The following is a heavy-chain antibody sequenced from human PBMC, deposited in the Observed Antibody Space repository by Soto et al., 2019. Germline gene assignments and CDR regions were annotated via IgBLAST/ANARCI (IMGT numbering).Heavy chain of an antibody. V-gene: IGHV3-23*01. CDR2: ISGSGGST. CDR1: GFTFSSYA. D-gene: IGHD7-27*01. J-gene: IGHJ1*01. Sequence: EVQLLESGGGLVQPGGSLRLSCAASGFTFSSYAMSWVRQAPGKGLEWVSAISGSGGSTYYADSVKGRFTISRDNSKNTLYLQMNSLRAEDKAVYYCGKPHWASGYFQHWGQGTLVTVSS. CDR3: GKPHWASGYFQH.